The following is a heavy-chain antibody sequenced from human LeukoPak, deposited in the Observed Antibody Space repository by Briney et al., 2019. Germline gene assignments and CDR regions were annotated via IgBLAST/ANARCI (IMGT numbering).Heavy chain of an antibody. J-gene: IGHJ4*02. V-gene: IGHV3-21*01. CDR1: GFTFSSYS. CDR2: ISSSSSYI. CDR3: ARATDGYNAEGDY. D-gene: IGHD5-24*01. Sequence: GGSLRLSCAASGFTFSSYSMNWVHQAPGKGLEWVSSISSSSSYIYYADSVKGRFTISRDNAKNSLYLQMNSLRAEDTAVYYCARATDGYNAEGDYWGQGTLVTVSS.